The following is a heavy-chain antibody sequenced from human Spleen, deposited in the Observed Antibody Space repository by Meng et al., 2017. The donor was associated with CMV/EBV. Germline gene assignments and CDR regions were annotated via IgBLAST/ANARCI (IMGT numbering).Heavy chain of an antibody. CDR2: ISSSSSTI. J-gene: IGHJ4*02. V-gene: IGHV3-48*01. D-gene: IGHD1-26*01. CDR1: GFTFSSYS. Sequence: GESLKISCAASGFTFSSYSMNWVRQAPGKGLEWVSYISSSSSTIYYADSVKGRFTISRDNSKNTLYLQMNSLRAEDTAVYYCAKDGFSGTYPYYFDYWGQGTLVTVSS. CDR3: AKDGFSGTYPYYFDY.